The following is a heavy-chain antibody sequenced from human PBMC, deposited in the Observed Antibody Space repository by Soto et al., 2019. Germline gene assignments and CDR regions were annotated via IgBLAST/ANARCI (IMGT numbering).Heavy chain of an antibody. CDR1: GYTFTSYA. Sequence: QVQLVQSGAEVKKPGASVKVSCKASGYTFTSYAMHWVRQAPGQRLEWMGWINAGNGNTKYSQKFQGRVTITRDTSASTAYVELSSLRSEDTAVYYCARDLGKQLPFDYWGQGTLVTVSS. CDR3: ARDLGKQLPFDY. V-gene: IGHV1-3*01. CDR2: INAGNGNT. J-gene: IGHJ4*02. D-gene: IGHD6-13*01.